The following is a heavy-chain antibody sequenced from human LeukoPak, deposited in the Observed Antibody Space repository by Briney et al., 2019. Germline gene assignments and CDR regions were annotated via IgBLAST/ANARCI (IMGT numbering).Heavy chain of an antibody. Sequence: ASVKVSCKASGYTFTSYDINWVRQATGQGLEWMGWMNPNSGNTGSAQRFQGRITMTRDTSISTAYMELSSLRSEGTAVYYCARGPLVRLPSSFDPWGQGTLVTVSS. D-gene: IGHD3-16*02. V-gene: IGHV1-8*01. CDR2: MNPNSGNT. CDR1: GYTFTSYD. J-gene: IGHJ5*02. CDR3: ARGPLVRLPSSFDP.